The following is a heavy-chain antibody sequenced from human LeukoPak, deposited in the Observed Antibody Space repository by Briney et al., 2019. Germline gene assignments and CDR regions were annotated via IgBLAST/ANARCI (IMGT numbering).Heavy chain of an antibody. Sequence: PSETLSLTCAVYGGSFSGYYWSWIRQPPGKGLEWIGEINHSGSTNYNPSLKSRVTISVDTSKNQFSLKLSSVTAADTAVYYCARGGFRYDSSGYYYVPLGVDYWGQGTLVTVSS. D-gene: IGHD3-22*01. CDR3: ARGGFRYDSSGYYYVPLGVDY. J-gene: IGHJ4*02. V-gene: IGHV4-34*01. CDR1: GGSFSGYY. CDR2: INHSGST.